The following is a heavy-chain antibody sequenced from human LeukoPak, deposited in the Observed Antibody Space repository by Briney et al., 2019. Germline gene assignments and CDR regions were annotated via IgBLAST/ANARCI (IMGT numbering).Heavy chain of an antibody. CDR3: ARRGWGENWFDP. V-gene: IGHV4-4*09. D-gene: IGHD1-26*01. Sequence: SETLSLTCTVSGGSISSYYWSWIRQPPGKGLEWIGYIYTSGSTNYDPSLKSRVTISVDTSKSQFSLKLSSVTAADTAVYYCARRGWGENWFDPWGQGTLVTVSS. CDR1: GGSISSYY. J-gene: IGHJ5*02. CDR2: IYTSGST.